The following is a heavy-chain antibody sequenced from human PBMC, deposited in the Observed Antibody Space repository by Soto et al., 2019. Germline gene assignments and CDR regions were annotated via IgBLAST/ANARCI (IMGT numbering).Heavy chain of an antibody. V-gene: IGHV3-7*01. Sequence: GGSLRLSCAASGFTFSSYWMSWVRQAPGKGLEWVANIKQDGSEKYYVDSVKGRFTISRDNAKNSLYLQMNSLRAEDTAVYYCARGGRYCSSTSCYYMDVWGKGTTVTVSS. CDR2: IKQDGSEK. CDR1: GFTFSSYW. J-gene: IGHJ6*03. CDR3: ARGGRYCSSTSCYYMDV. D-gene: IGHD2-2*01.